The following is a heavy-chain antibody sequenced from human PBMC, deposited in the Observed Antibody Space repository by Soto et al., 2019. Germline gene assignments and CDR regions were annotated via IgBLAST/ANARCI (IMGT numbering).Heavy chain of an antibody. Sequence: ASVKVSCKASAYTFIGYYMHWVRQAPGQGLEGMGWVNPNSGGTNYAPKFQGWVTMTRATSISTAYMELSRLRSDDTAVYYCARVHYDSSGSDPLFDYWGQGTLVTSPQ. V-gene: IGHV1-2*04. D-gene: IGHD3-22*01. J-gene: IGHJ4*02. CDR2: VNPNSGGT. CDR3: ARVHYDSSGSDPLFDY. CDR1: AYTFIGYY.